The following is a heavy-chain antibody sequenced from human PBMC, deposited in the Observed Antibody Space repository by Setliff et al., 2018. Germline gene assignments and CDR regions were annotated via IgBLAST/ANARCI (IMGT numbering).Heavy chain of an antibody. Sequence: SSGTLSLTCTVSGGSMTSYNWTWIRQPPGEGLEWIGYIFYSGNTEYNPSLKSRVTISVDTSKSQFSLKLTSVTAADTAVYCCARIRGPTGNCQEAFDIWSEGTMVTVSS. D-gene: IGHD1-1*01. CDR2: IFYSGNT. CDR3: ARIRGPTGNCQEAFDI. J-gene: IGHJ3*02. V-gene: IGHV4-59*01. CDR1: GGSMTSYN.